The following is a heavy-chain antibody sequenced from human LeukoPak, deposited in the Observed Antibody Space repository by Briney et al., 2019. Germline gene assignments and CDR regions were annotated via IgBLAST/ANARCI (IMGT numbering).Heavy chain of an antibody. Sequence: PGGSLRLSCAASGFTFSSYGMHWVRQAPGKGLEWVAVISYDGSNKYYADSVKGRFTISRDNSKNTLYLQMNSLRAEDTAVYYCANPYTFGGVHDAFDIWGQGTMVTVSS. V-gene: IGHV3-30*18. CDR2: ISYDGSNK. CDR1: GFTFSSYG. CDR3: ANPYTFGGVHDAFDI. D-gene: IGHD3-16*01. J-gene: IGHJ3*02.